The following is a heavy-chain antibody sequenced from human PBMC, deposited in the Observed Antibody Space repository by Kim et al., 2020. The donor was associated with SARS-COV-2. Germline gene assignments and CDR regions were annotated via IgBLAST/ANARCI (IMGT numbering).Heavy chain of an antibody. Sequence: GGSLRLSCAASGFTVSSNYMSWVRQAPGKGLEWVSVIYSGGSTYYADSVKGRFTISRHNSKNTLYLQMNSLRAEDTAVYYCARTGYCTNGVCYHDAFDIWGQGTMVTVSS. CDR2: IYSGGST. CDR3: ARTGYCTNGVCYHDAFDI. V-gene: IGHV3-53*04. J-gene: IGHJ3*02. CDR1: GFTVSSNY. D-gene: IGHD2-8*01.